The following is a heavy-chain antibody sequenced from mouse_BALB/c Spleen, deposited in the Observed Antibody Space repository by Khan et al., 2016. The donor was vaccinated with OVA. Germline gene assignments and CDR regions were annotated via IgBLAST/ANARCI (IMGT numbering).Heavy chain of an antibody. CDR2: ISYSGTT. Sequence: EVQLQESGPGLLKPSQSLSLTCTVTGYSITSYYAWNWIRQFPGNKLGWMAFISYSGTTTYSPSLRSRISFTRDTSKNQFFLQLNSVTTEDTATYYCANGRLLIREQDYLDYWGQGTTLTVSS. J-gene: IGHJ2*01. V-gene: IGHV3-2*02. CDR3: ANGRLLIREQDYLDY. D-gene: IGHD1-1*01. CDR1: GYSITSYYA.